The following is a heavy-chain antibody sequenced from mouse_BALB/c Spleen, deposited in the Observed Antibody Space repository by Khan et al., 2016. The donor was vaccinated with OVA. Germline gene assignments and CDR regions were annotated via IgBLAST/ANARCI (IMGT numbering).Heavy chain of an antibody. J-gene: IGHJ3*01. CDR1: GYTFTDCY. V-gene: IGHV1-77*01. D-gene: IGHD1-2*01. CDR3: ARRNYCGYTFTY. CDR2: ISPGSGDT. Sequence: QVQLQQSGAELARPGASVKLSCKASGYTFTDCYINWVKQRTGQGLEWIGEISPGSGDTYYNERFKGKATLTADKSSSTAYMQLSSLTSEASAVYFCARRNYCGYTFTYWGQGTLVTVSA.